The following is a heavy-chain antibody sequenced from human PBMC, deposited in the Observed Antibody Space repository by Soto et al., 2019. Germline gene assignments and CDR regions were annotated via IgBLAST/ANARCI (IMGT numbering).Heavy chain of an antibody. J-gene: IGHJ4*02. CDR3: ARESPPSTRGYCTNGVCYFDY. Sequence: GGSLRLSCAASGFTFSSYAMHWVRQAPGKGLEWVAVISYDGSNKYYADSVKGRFTISRDNSKNTPYLQMNSLRAEDTAVYYCARESPPSTRGYCTNGVCYFDYWGQGTLVTVSS. CDR1: GFTFSSYA. CDR2: ISYDGSNK. V-gene: IGHV3-30*04. D-gene: IGHD2-8*01.